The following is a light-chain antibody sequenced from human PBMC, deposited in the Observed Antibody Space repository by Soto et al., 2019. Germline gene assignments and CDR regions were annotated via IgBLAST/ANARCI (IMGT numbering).Light chain of an antibody. CDR2: GAS. CDR3: QQYNGWPLT. J-gene: IGKJ4*01. CDR1: QSVSRN. V-gene: IGKV3-15*01. Sequence: EIVMTQSPATLSVSPGERATLSCRASQSVSRNLAWYQQKPGQAPRLLVSGASTRATGIPATFSGSGSGTEFTLTISSLQSEDFAIYYCQQYNGWPLTFGGGTKVEI.